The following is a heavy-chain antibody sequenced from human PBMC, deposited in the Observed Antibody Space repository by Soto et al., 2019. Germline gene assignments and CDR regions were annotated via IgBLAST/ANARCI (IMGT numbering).Heavy chain of an antibody. CDR1: GYTFTDYG. CDR3: ARDQYAVGGDV. CDR2: INTYNGKT. Sequence: QVQLVQSGAEVKKPGASVKVSCKASGYTFTDYGVSWVRQAPGQGLEWMGWINTYNGKTNYAPKVQARVTMTTDTSTTPDYMELRSLKSDDTAVYFCARDQYAVGGDVWGQGTLVTVSS. D-gene: IGHD2-21*02. V-gene: IGHV1-18*01. J-gene: IGHJ4*02.